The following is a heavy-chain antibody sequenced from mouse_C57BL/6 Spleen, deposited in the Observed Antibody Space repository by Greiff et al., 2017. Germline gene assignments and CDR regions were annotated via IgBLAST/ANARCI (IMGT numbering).Heavy chain of an antibody. CDR3: TLITTVVDWYFDV. Sequence: VQLQQSGAELVRPGASVKLSCTASGFNIKDDYMHWVKQRPEQGLEWIGWIDPENGDTEYASKFQGKATITADTSSNTAYLQLSSLTSEDTAVYYCTLITTVVDWYFDVWGTGTTGTVSS. D-gene: IGHD1-1*01. CDR2: IDPENGDT. V-gene: IGHV14-4*01. J-gene: IGHJ1*03. CDR1: GFNIKDDY.